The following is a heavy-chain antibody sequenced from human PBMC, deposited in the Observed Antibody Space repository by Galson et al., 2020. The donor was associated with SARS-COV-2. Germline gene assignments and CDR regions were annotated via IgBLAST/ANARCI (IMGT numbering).Heavy chain of an antibody. D-gene: IGHD6-19*01. CDR1: GFTFSSYG. J-gene: IGHJ4*02. CDR2: ISSDGSNK. CDR3: AKSPDYIAVASDY. Sequence: GESLKISCAASGFTFSSYGMHWVRQATGKGLEWVAVISSDGSNKYYADSVKGRFTISRDNSKNTLYLQMNSLRAEDTAVYYCAKSPDYIAVASDYWGQGTLVTVSS. V-gene: IGHV3-30*18.